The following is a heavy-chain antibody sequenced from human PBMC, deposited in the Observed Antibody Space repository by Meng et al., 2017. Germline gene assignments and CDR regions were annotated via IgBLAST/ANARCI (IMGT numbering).Heavy chain of an antibody. Sequence: QVQLVESGGGVGQPGRSLRLSCAASGFTFSSYAMHWVRQAPGKGLEWVAVISYDGSNKYYADSVKGRFTISRDNSKNTLYLQMNSLRAEDTAVYYCARVGMADPPDWGQGTLVTVSS. CDR1: GFTFSSYA. D-gene: IGHD5-24*01. V-gene: IGHV3-30*01. CDR3: ARVGMADPPD. CDR2: ISYDGSNK. J-gene: IGHJ4*02.